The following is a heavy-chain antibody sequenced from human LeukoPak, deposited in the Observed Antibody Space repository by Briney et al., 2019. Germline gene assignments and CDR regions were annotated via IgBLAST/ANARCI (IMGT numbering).Heavy chain of an antibody. D-gene: IGHD3-3*01. J-gene: IGHJ5*02. V-gene: IGHV4-59*01. CDR1: GGSISSYY. Sequence: PSETLSLTCTVSGGSISSYYWSWIRQPPGKGLEWIGYINYSGGTNDNPSLKSRVTMSVDTSKNQFSLKLSSVTAADTAVYYCARGRFYDFWSGKSNCFDPWGQGTLVTVSS. CDR2: INYSGGT. CDR3: ARGRFYDFWSGKSNCFDP.